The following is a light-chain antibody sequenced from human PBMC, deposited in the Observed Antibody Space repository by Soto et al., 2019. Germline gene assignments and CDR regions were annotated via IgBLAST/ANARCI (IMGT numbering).Light chain of an antibody. CDR2: DVS. CDR3: GSYTTSSNYV. CDR1: SSDVGAYNY. V-gene: IGLV2-14*01. J-gene: IGLJ1*01. Sequence: QSVLTQPASVSGSPGQSITISCTGTSSDVGAYNYVSWYQQHPGKAPKLMIYDVSHRPSGVSHRFSGSKSGNTASLTISGLQAEDEADHYCGSYTTSSNYVFGTGTKLTVL.